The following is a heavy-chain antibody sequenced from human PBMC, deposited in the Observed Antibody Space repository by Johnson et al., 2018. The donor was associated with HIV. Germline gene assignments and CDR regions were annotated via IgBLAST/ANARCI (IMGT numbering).Heavy chain of an antibody. CDR2: LFSGGST. CDR3: ARACRDGYTCDAFDI. Sequence: VQLVESGGGVVQPGRSLRLSCAASGFTVSGYYMSWVRQAPGKGLEWVSVLFSGGSTYYADSVKGRFTISRDNSKNTLYLQMNSLRAEDTAVYYCARACRDGYTCDAFDIWGQGTMVTVSS. J-gene: IGHJ3*02. V-gene: IGHV3-66*01. CDR1: GFTVSGYY. D-gene: IGHD5-24*01.